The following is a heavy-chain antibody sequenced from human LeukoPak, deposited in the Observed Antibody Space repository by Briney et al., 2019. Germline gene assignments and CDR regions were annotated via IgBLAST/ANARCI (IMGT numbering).Heavy chain of an antibody. V-gene: IGHV1-18*04. D-gene: IGHD3-10*01. J-gene: IGHJ4*02. CDR2: ISAYNGNT. Sequence: ASVKVSCKASGYTFTTYYIHWVRQAPGQGLEWMGWISAYNGNTNYAQKLQGRVTMTTDTSTSTAYMELRSLRSDDTAVYYCARSGRPYYYGSGKEYYFDYWGQGTLVTVSS. CDR3: ARSGRPYYYGSGKEYYFDY. CDR1: GYTFTTYY.